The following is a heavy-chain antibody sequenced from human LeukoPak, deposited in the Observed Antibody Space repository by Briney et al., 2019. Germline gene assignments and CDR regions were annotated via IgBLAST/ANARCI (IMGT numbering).Heavy chain of an antibody. CDR3: ARDCSSGSCYLYGMDV. Sequence: GGSLRLSCAASGFTFSSYGMSWVRQAPGKGPEWVSTISGSGGNTHYADSVKGRFTISRDNAKNSLYLQMNSLRAEDTAVYYCARDCSSGSCYLYGMDVWGQGTTVTVSS. CDR2: ISGSGGNT. CDR1: GFTFSSYG. D-gene: IGHD2-15*01. V-gene: IGHV3-23*01. J-gene: IGHJ6*02.